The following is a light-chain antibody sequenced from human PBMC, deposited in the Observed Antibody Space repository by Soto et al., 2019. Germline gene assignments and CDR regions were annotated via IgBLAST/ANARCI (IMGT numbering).Light chain of an antibody. CDR3: QQYGSSPWT. CDR2: GAS. Sequence: EILVTQSHATLSVSPGERATLSCRASQSVSSSYLAWYQQKPGQAPRLLIYGASSRATGIPDRFSGSGSGTDFTLTISRLEPEDFAVYYCQQYGSSPWTFCQGTNVDIK. V-gene: IGKV3-20*01. CDR1: QSVSSSY. J-gene: IGKJ1*01.